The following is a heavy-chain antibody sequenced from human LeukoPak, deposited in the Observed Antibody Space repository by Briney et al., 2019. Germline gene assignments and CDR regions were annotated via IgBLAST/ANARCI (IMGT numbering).Heavy chain of an antibody. J-gene: IGHJ4*02. Sequence: GGSLRLSCAASGFTFSSYGMSWVRQAPGKGLEWVGRIKTKSDGGTTEYAAPVRGRFTISRDDSEDTLYLQMNSLKTEDTAVYYCTTVDYGDLTPAASSDYWGQGTLVTVSS. CDR3: TTVDYGDLTPAASSDY. CDR2: IKTKSDGGTT. CDR1: GFTFSSYG. D-gene: IGHD4-17*01. V-gene: IGHV3-15*01.